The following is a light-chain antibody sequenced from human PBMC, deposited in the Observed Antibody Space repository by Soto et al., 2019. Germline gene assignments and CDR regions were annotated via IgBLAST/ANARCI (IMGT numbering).Light chain of an antibody. CDR2: GAS. V-gene: IGKV3-15*01. CDR1: QSVSSN. Sequence: EIVMTQSPATLSVSPGERATLSCRASQSVSSNLAWYQQKPGQAPRLLSYGASTRATGIRASFSGSGSGTEFTLTNSSLQYEDFAVYYCQQYNNWPPLTFGGGTKVEIK. J-gene: IGKJ4*01. CDR3: QQYNNWPPLT.